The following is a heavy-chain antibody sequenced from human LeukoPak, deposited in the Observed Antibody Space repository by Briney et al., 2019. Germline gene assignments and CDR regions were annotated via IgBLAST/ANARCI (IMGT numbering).Heavy chain of an antibody. Sequence: SETLSLTCTVSGYSISSGYYWGWIRQPPGRGLEWIASIYYRGSTHYNPSLASLKSRVTISGDTSKNQFSLRLSSVTAADTAVYYCARRVIAEDLFDYWGQGTLVTVSS. V-gene: IGHV4-38-2*02. CDR3: ARRVIAEDLFDY. CDR1: GYSISSGYY. D-gene: IGHD6-13*01. CDR2: IYYRGST. J-gene: IGHJ4*02.